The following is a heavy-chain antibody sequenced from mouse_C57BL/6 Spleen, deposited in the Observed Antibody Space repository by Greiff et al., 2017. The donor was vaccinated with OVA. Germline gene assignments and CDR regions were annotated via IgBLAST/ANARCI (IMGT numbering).Heavy chain of an antibody. Sequence: EVKLVESGGGLVKPGGSLKLSCAASGFTFSDYGMNWVRQAPEKGLEWVAYISSGSSTIYYADTVKGRFTLSRDNAKNTLFLQITSLRSEDTAMYYCAREDSSGPFAYWGQGTLVTVSA. CDR2: ISSGSSTI. J-gene: IGHJ3*01. V-gene: IGHV5-17*01. D-gene: IGHD3-2*02. CDR3: AREDSSGPFAY. CDR1: GFTFSDYG.